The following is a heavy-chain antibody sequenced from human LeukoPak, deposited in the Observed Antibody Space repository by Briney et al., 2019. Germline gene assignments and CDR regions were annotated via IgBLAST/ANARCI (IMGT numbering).Heavy chain of an antibody. J-gene: IGHJ5*02. CDR3: ARVPCITTSCSPINWFDP. D-gene: IGHD2-2*01. Sequence: ASVKVSCKASGYTFTSYDINWVRQAPGQGLEWMGWINPNNGGTGYAQKFQGRVTMTRDTSISTAYMELSGLRSGDTAVYYCARVPCITTSCSPINWFDPWGQGTLVTVSS. V-gene: IGHV1-2*02. CDR1: GYTFTSYD. CDR2: INPNNGGT.